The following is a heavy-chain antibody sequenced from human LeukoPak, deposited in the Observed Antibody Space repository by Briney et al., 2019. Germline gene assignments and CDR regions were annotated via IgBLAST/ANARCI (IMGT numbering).Heavy chain of an antibody. CDR1: GFIFTDYW. CDR3: ARLGARQMLEY. D-gene: IGHD4-17*01. CDR2: TNKDGSEK. Sequence: GGSLRLSCEASGFIFTDYWMTWARQAPGKGLEWVANTNKDGSEKWYVDSVKGRFTISRDNAKNSLYLQMNSLRAEDTAVYYCARLGARQMLEYWGQGTLVTVSS. J-gene: IGHJ4*02. V-gene: IGHV3-7*01.